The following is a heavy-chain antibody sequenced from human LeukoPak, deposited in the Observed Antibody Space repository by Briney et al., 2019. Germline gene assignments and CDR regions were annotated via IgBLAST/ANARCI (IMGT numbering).Heavy chain of an antibody. CDR2: IIPILGIA. CDR1: GGTFSSYA. CDR3: GRLYYYGSDDY. D-gene: IGHD3-10*01. J-gene: IGHJ4*02. V-gene: IGHV1-69*04. Sequence: SVKVSCKASGGTFSSYAISWMRQAPGQGLEWMGRIIPILGIANYAQKFQGRVTITADKSTSTAYMELSSLRSEDTAVYYCGRLYYYGSDDYWGQGTLVTVSS.